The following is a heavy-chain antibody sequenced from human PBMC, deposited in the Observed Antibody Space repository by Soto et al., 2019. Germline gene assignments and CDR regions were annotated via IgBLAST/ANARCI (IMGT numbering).Heavy chain of an antibody. CDR2: ISSSGSTI. D-gene: IGHD2-15*01. CDR3: ARAKVVVAATDVFDI. CDR1: GFTFSDYY. J-gene: IGHJ3*02. Sequence: GSLRLSCAASGFTFSDYYMSWIRQAPGKGLEWVSYISSSGSTIYYADSVKGRFTISRDNAKNSLYLQMNSLRAEDTAVYYCARAKVVVAATDVFDIWGQGTMVTVSS. V-gene: IGHV3-11*01.